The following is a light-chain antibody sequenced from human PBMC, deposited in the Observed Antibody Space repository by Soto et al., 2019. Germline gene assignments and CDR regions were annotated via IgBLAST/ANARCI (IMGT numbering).Light chain of an antibody. J-gene: IGLJ2*01. CDR2: DVS. V-gene: IGLV2-14*01. CDR3: SSYTSSSPYVV. Sequence: QSALTQPASVSGSPGQSITISCTGTNSDVGGYNYVSWYQQHPGKAPKLMMYDVSNRTSGVSNRFSGSKSGNTASLTISGLQAEDEADYYCSSYTSSSPYVVFGGGTKLTVL. CDR1: NSDVGGYNY.